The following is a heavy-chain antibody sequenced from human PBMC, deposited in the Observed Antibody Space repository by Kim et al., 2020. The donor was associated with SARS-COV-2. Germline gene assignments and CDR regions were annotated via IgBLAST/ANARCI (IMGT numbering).Heavy chain of an antibody. CDR1: GGSISSGDYY. J-gene: IGHJ3*02. V-gene: IGHV4-30-4*01. CDR3: ARYRNYDILTGPGIEAFDI. CDR2: IYYSGST. Sequence: SETLSLTCTVSGGSISSGDYYWSWIRQPPGKGLEWIGYIYYSGSTYYNPSLKSRVTISVDTSKNQFSLKLSSVTAADTAVYYCARYRNYDILTGPGIEAFDIWGQGTMVTVSS. D-gene: IGHD3-9*01.